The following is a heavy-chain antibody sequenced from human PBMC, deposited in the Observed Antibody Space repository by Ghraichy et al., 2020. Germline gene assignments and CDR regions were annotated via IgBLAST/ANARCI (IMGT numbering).Heavy chain of an antibody. Sequence: GSLRLSCAVYDGSFSGYYWSWIRQPPGKGLEWIGESKHGGNTNYNPSLKSRVTISIDTSKNQFSLKLRSVTAADTAVYYCARGFSGVLVDVWGRGTTVTVSS. CDR2: SKHGGNT. CDR1: DGSFSGYY. V-gene: IGHV4-34*01. D-gene: IGHD2/OR15-2a*01. J-gene: IGHJ6*04. CDR3: ARGFSGVLVDV.